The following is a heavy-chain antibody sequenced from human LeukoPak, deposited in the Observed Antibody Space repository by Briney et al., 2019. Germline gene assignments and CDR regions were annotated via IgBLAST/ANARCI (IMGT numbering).Heavy chain of an antibody. V-gene: IGHV4-30-4*01. Sequence: SETLSLTCTVSGGSISSGDYYWSWIRQPPGKSLEWIGYIYYSGSTYYNPSLKSRVTISVDTSKNQFSLKLSSVTAADTAVYYCARTYYYDSSGYYPPDYWGQGTLVTVSS. CDR2: IYYSGST. D-gene: IGHD3-22*01. J-gene: IGHJ4*02. CDR3: ARTYYYDSSGYYPPDY. CDR1: GGSISSGDYY.